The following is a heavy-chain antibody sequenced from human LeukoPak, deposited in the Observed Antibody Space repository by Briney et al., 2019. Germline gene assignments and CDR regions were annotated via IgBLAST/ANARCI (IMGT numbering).Heavy chain of an antibody. J-gene: IGHJ4*02. CDR3: ASFSLVGATTHIFDY. CDR1: GYTFTGYY. V-gene: IGHV1-2*02. CDR2: INPNSGGT. Sequence: GASVKVSCKASGYTFTGYYMHWVRQAPGQGLEWMGWINPNSGGTNYAQKFQGRVTMTRDTSISTAYMELSRLRSDDTAVYYCASFSLVGATTHIFDYWGQGTLVTVSS. D-gene: IGHD1-26*01.